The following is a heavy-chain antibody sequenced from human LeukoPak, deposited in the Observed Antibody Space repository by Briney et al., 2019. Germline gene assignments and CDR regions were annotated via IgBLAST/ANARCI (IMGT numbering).Heavy chain of an antibody. Sequence: GASVKVSCKASGYTXIGYYMHWVRQAPGQGLEWMGWIYPNSGGTNYAQKFQGRVTMTRDTSISTAYMELSSLTSDDTAVYYCARDQGGRAYFDCWGQGTLVTVSS. CDR3: ARDQGGRAYFDC. D-gene: IGHD3-16*01. V-gene: IGHV1-2*02. J-gene: IGHJ4*02. CDR1: GYTXIGYY. CDR2: IYPNSGGT.